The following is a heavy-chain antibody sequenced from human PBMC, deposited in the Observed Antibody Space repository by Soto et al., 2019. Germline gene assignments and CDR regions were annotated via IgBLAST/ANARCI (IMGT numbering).Heavy chain of an antibody. J-gene: IGHJ5*02. CDR2: IYHSGST. Sequence: QVQLQESGPGLVKPSGTLSLTCAVSGGSISSSNWWSWVRQPPGKGLEWIGEIYHSGSTNYNPSLRSRVTISVDKSKNQFSLKLSSVTAADTAVYYCARDGCSGYCSGGRGFDPWGQGTLVTVSS. V-gene: IGHV4-4*02. CDR1: GGSISSSNW. CDR3: ARDGCSGYCSGGRGFDP. D-gene: IGHD2-15*01.